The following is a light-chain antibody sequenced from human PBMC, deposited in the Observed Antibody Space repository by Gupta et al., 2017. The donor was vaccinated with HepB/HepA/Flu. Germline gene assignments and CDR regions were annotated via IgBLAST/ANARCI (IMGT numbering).Light chain of an antibody. CDR2: SAS. J-gene: IGKJ5*01. CDR1: QDISRW. V-gene: IGKV1-12*01. Sequence: IQMTQSPSPVSASVGDRVTISCRASQDISRWLAWFRQKPGKAPKLLIYSASRVDSGVPSRFSGSGSGTDFTLTISSRQPEDFGTYYCQHQNSFPFTFGQGTHLDIK. CDR3: QHQNSFPFT.